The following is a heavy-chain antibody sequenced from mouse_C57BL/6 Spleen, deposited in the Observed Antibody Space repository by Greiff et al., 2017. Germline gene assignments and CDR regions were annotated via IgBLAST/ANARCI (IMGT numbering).Heavy chain of an antibody. CDR2: IYPRDGST. D-gene: IGHD2-4*01. V-gene: IGHV1-85*01. Sequence: QVQLQQSGPELVKPGASVKLSCKASGYTFTSYDINWVKQRPGQGLEWIGWIYPRDGSTKYTEKFKGKATLTVDTSSSTAYMELHSLTSEDSAVYFCVYDYDQGFYYFDYWGQGTTLTVSS. J-gene: IGHJ2*01. CDR3: VYDYDQGFYYFDY. CDR1: GYTFTSYD.